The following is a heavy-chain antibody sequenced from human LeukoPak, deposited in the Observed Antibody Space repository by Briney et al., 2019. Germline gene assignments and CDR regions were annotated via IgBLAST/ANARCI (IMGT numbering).Heavy chain of an antibody. D-gene: IGHD6-6*01. CDR1: GGSISGYY. V-gene: IGHV4-4*08. CDR3: ARFTYTTRPSDV. Sequence: PSETLSLTCFVSGGSISGYYWSCIRPPPGQTLEWIGYIYSSGSTNYNPSLHRRVTMSVDASMTQYSLRLSSVTAADTAIYYCARFTYTTRPSDVWGKGTTVTVSS. CDR2: IYSSGST. J-gene: IGHJ6*04.